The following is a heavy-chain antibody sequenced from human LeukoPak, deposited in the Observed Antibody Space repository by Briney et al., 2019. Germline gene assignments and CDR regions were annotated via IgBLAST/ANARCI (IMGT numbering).Heavy chain of an antibody. CDR3: XXXXXXXXXXXXYANSFDW. CDR1: GGXXXXTNYY. J-gene: IGHJ4*02. V-gene: IGHV4-39*01. Sequence: SGGXXXXTNYYWAWIRQPPGXXLEWIGNIYYSGSTYYNASXNSRITMSIKQSKNRFSLRLSSVAGAVRALVXXXXXXXXXXXXXXYANSFDWWGQGTLVTVSS. CDR2: IYYSGST. D-gene: IGHD3-16*01.